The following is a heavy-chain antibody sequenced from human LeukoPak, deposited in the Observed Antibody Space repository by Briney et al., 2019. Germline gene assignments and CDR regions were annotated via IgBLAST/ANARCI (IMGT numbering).Heavy chain of an antibody. J-gene: IGHJ5*02. CDR2: ISAYNGNT. D-gene: IGHD3-16*02. CDR3: ARVSPRELSYNFDP. Sequence: ASVKVSCKASGYTFTSYGISWVRQAPGQGLEWMGWISAYNGNTNYAQKLQGRVTMTTDTSTSTAHMELRSLRSDDTAVYYCARVSPRELSYNFDPWGQGTLVTVSS. V-gene: IGHV1-18*01. CDR1: GYTFTSYG.